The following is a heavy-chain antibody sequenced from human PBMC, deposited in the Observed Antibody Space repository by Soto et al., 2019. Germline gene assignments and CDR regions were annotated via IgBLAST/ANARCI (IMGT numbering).Heavy chain of an antibody. V-gene: IGHV3-30*03. D-gene: IGHD1-20*01. CDR1: GFTLSGHG. J-gene: IGHJ4*02. Sequence: QVQLVASGGGVVQPGRSLSLSCAASGFTLSGHGLHWVRQAPGKGLEWVAVVTHDGTERHYQDSVKGRFTITRDISENQCDIPMNNLRVEDTAKYYCAGEQNSGYNRTVDYLVQGTLVTVS. CDR2: VTHDGTER. CDR3: AGEQNSGYNRTVDY.